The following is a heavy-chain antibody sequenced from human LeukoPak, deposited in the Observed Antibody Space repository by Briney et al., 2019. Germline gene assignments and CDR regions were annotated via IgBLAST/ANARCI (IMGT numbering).Heavy chain of an antibody. CDR1: GGSISSYH. D-gene: IGHD3-10*01. CDR3: ASAGSYYNHAFDI. Sequence: PSETLSLTCTVSGGSISSYHWSWIRQPPGKGLEWIGYIYYSGSTNYNPSLKSRVTISVDTSKNQFSLKLSSVTAADTAVYYCASAGSYYNHAFDIWGQGTMVTVSS. J-gene: IGHJ3*02. V-gene: IGHV4-59*08. CDR2: IYYSGST.